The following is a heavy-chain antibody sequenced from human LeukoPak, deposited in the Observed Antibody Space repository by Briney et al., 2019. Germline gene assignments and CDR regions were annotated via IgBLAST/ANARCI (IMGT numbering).Heavy chain of an antibody. Sequence: PGGSLRLSCVGSGFTFSRYWLNWVRQAPGKGLEWVANMNQDGSEIYYLDSVKGRFTISRDNAKNSLYLQMNSLRAEDTAVYYCARDKDRTRLYYYYGMDVWGQGTTVTVSS. CDR2: MNQDGSEI. CDR3: ARDKDRTRLYYYYGMDV. V-gene: IGHV3-7*01. CDR1: GFTFSRYW. J-gene: IGHJ6*02.